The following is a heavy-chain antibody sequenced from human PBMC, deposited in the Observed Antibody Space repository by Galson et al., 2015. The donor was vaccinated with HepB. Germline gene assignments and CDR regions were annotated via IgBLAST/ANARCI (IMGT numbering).Heavy chain of an antibody. CDR1: GDSVSANSAA. V-gene: IGHV6-1*01. J-gene: IGHJ6*02. CDR3: AYGFDV. CDR2: TYYRSKWYY. Sequence: CAISGDSVSANSAAWNWIRQSPSRGFEWLGRTYYRSKWYYDYAESVKGRININTDTSRNQFSLRLNSVTPEDTAVYYCAYGFDVWGPGTTVTVSS.